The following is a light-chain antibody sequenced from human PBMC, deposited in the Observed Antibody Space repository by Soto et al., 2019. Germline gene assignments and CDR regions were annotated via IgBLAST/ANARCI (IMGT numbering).Light chain of an antibody. CDR2: DVS. CDR3: SSYTSSSTPVV. J-gene: IGLJ2*01. V-gene: IGLV2-14*01. Sequence: QSALTQPASVSGSPGQSITISCTGTSSDVGGYNYVSWYQQYPGKAPKLMIYDVSNRPSGVSNRFSGSKSDNTASLTISGLQAEDEADYYCSSYTSSSTPVVFGGGTKVTVL. CDR1: SSDVGGYNY.